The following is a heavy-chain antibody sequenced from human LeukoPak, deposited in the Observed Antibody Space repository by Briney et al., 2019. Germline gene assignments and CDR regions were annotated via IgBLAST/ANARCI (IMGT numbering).Heavy chain of an antibody. Sequence: PSETLSLTCTVSGGSISSSSYYWGWIRQPPGKGLEWIGSIYYSGSTNYNPSLKSRVTMSVDTSKNQFSLKLSSVTAADTAVYYCARDWFDYWGQGTLVTVSS. V-gene: IGHV4-39*07. CDR1: GGSISSSSYY. CDR3: ARDWFDY. CDR2: IYYSGST. J-gene: IGHJ4*02.